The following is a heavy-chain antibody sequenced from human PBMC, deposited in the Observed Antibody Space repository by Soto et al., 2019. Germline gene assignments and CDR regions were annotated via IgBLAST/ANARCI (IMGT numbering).Heavy chain of an antibody. CDR3: PRKGKYRRYGAXPYYYDY. CDR2: TYYRSKWYN. V-gene: IGHV6-1*01. Sequence: PAQPLSLTCDFSWDSVSINSAAWNLIRQSPSRGLEWLGRTYYRSKWYNYYAVSVKSRITINPDKSKNHSSLQLNSVTPEDTDVYSCPRKGKYRRYGAXPYYYDYWGEGILVT. D-gene: IGHD5-12*01. CDR1: WDSVSINSAA. J-gene: IGHJ4*02.